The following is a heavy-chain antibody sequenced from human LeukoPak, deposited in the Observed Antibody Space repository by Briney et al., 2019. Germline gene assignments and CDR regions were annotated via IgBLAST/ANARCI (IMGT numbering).Heavy chain of an antibody. Sequence: GASVKVSCKPSGYTFSSHVMHWVRQAPGQRLEWMGWINAGNGNRKYSQEFQDRVTFTRDTSASTAYMELSSLRSEDMAVYYCARGKEVVSADGNWFDPWGQGTLVIVSS. D-gene: IGHD2-2*01. CDR3: ARGKEVVSADGNWFDP. CDR1: GYTFSSHV. J-gene: IGHJ5*02. CDR2: INAGNGNR. V-gene: IGHV1-3*03.